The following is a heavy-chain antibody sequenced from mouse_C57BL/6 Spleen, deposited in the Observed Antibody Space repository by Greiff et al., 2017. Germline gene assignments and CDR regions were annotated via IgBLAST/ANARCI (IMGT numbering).Heavy chain of an antibody. CDR1: GFNINDYY. CDR3: ARRDTTGVAEARDY. V-gene: IGHV14-2*01. CDR2: IDPEDGET. Sequence: EVQLQQSGAELVKPGASVKLSCTASGFNINDYYMHWVKQRTEQGLEWIGRIDPEDGETKYAPTFQGKATITADTSSNTAYLQLSSLTSEDTSVYYCARRDTTGVAEARDYWGQGTSVTVAS. D-gene: IGHD1-1*01. J-gene: IGHJ4*01.